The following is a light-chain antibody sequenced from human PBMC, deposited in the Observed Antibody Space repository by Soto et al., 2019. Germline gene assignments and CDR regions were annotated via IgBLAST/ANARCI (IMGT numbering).Light chain of an antibody. Sequence: EIVLTQSPGTLSLSPGEGASLSCRASQSVRSSSLAWYQQKPGQAPRLLIYGASSRATGIPDRFSGSGSGTDFTLTISRLEPEDCAVYYCQQYGSSPPRTFGQGTKVEIK. CDR3: QQYGSSPPRT. V-gene: IGKV3-20*01. CDR2: GAS. J-gene: IGKJ1*01. CDR1: QSVRSSS.